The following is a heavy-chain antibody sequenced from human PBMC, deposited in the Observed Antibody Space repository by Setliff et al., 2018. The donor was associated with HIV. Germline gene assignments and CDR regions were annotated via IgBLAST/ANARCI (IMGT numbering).Heavy chain of an antibody. CDR3: ARGPPSQVDY. CDR2: INTDTGNP. Sequence: ASVKVSCKTSGYISTNYAINWVRQAPGQGLEWMGWINTDTGNPTYAQGFTGRFVFSLDTSVNTAYLQISSLKTEDSAVYYCARGPPSQVDYWGQGTLVTVSS. CDR1: GYISTNYA. J-gene: IGHJ4*02. V-gene: IGHV7-4-1*02.